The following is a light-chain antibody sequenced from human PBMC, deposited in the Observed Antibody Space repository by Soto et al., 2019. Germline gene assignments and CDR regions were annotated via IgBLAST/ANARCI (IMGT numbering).Light chain of an antibody. J-gene: IGKJ3*01. CDR2: GAY. CDR1: QSVNSH. V-gene: IGKV3-15*01. CDR3: QQYDNWPPFT. Sequence: EIVMTHSPATLSVSPGERASLSLSASQSVNSHLAWYQQKPGQAPRLLIYGAYYRATGIPARFSGSGSGTDFTLTISSLQSEDFAVYYCQQYDNWPPFTFGPGTKVDIK.